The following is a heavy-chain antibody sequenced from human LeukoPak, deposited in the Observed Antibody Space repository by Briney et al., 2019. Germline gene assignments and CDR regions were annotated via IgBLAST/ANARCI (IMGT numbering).Heavy chain of an antibody. V-gene: IGHV3-30*03. CDR1: GFTFSSYG. Sequence: PGGSLRLSCAASGFTFSSYGMHWVRQAPGKGLEWVAVISYDGSNKYYADSVRGRFTISRDNSKNTLYLQMNSLRAEDTAVYYCARDHRSVAAAESGYYPWFDYWGQGTLVTVSS. CDR2: ISYDGSNK. J-gene: IGHJ4*02. D-gene: IGHD3-22*01. CDR3: ARDHRSVAAAESGYYPWFDY.